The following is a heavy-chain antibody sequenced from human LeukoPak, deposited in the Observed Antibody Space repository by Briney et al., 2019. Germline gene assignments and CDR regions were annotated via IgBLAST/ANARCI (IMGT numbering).Heavy chain of an antibody. CDR1: GGSFSGYF. CDR2: INPSGST. D-gene: IGHD3-10*01. V-gene: IGHV4-34*01. CDR3: ARGGYYGSGNDFRFDP. J-gene: IGHJ5*02. Sequence: SETLSLTCVVYGGSFSGYFWSWIRQPPGKGLEWIGEINPSGSTNYNPSLKSRVTISVDTSKNQFSLKLTSVTAADTAVYFCARGGYYGSGNDFRFDPWGQGTLVTVSS.